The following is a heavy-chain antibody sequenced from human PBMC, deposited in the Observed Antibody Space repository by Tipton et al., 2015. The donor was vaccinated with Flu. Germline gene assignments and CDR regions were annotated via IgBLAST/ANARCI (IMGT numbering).Heavy chain of an antibody. CDR2: IYYSGST. J-gene: IGHJ3*02. Sequence: LRLSCTVSGGSISSGGYYWSWIRQHPGKGLEWIGYIYYSGSTYYNPSLKSRVTISVDTSKNQFSLKLSSVTAADTAVYYCARDRATRTTVVILSDAFDIWGQGTMVTVSS. V-gene: IGHV4-31*02. D-gene: IGHD4-23*01. CDR1: GGSISSGGYY. CDR3: ARDRATRTTVVILSDAFDI.